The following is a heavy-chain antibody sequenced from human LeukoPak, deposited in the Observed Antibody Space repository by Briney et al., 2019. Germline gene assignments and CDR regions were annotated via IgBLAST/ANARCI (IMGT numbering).Heavy chain of an antibody. V-gene: IGHV3-30*04. CDR2: ISYDGSNK. D-gene: IGHD3-9*01. CDR3: ARDVLRYFDWLLSYGMDV. J-gene: IGHJ6*04. CDR1: GFTFSSYA. Sequence: GRSLRLSCAASGFTFSSYAMHWVRQAPGKGLEWVAVISYDGSNKYYADSVKGRFTISTYNSNNTLYLQMNTLRAEDTAVYYCARDVLRYFDWLLSYGMDVWGKGTTVTVSS.